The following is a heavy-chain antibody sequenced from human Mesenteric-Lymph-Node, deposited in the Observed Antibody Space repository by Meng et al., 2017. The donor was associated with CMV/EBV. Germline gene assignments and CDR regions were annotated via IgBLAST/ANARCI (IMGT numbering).Heavy chain of an antibody. CDR2: ISSSGSTI. J-gene: IGHJ4*02. D-gene: IGHD2-2*01. Sequence: GESLKISCAASGFTFDDYYMSWIRQAPGKGLEWISYISSSGSTIYYADSVKGRFTISRDNAKNSLYLQLNSLRAEDTAVYYCARDLLSTTSCYFNYWGQGTLVTVSS. CDR1: GFTFDDYY. V-gene: IGHV3-11*04. CDR3: ARDLLSTTSCYFNY.